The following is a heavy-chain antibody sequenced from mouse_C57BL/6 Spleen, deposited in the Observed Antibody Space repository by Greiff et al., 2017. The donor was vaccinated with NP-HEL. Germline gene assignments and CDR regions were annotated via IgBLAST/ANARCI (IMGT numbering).Heavy chain of an antibody. CDR1: GYTFTSYW. CDR2: IHPNSGST. V-gene: IGHV1-64*01. CDR3: ARGGFYYGSSPLFDY. J-gene: IGHJ2*01. Sequence: QVQLQQPGAELVKPGASVKLSCKASGYTFTSYWMHWVKQRPGQGLEWIGMIHPNSGSTNYNEKFKSKATLTVDKSSSTAYMQLSSLTSEDSAVYYCARGGFYYGSSPLFDYWGQGTTLTVSS. D-gene: IGHD1-1*01.